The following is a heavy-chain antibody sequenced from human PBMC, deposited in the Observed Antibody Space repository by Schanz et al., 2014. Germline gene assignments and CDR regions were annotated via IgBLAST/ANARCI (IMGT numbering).Heavy chain of an antibody. CDR3: AKQHIVRGVIYLNWFDS. Sequence: EVQLVASGGGLVQPGGSLRLSCAASGFAVDNYYMSCVRQAPGRGLEWVSIIFTDGRTYYADSVKGRFTISRDSSKNTVHLQMNSLRAEDTAVYYCAKQHIVRGVIYLNWFDSWGQGTLVTVSS. V-gene: IGHV3-66*02. J-gene: IGHJ5*01. CDR2: IFTDGRT. D-gene: IGHD3-10*01. CDR1: GFAVDNYY.